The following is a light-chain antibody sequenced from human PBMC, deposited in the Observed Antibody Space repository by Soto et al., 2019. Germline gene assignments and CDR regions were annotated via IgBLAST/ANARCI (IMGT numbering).Light chain of an antibody. Sequence: QSALTQPASVSGSPGQSITISCTGTSSDVGGYNFVSWYQQHPGKAPELMIYDVSNRPSGVSNRFSGSKSGNTASLTISGLQAEDEGDYYCSSYTTISTPYVFGTGTKLTVL. J-gene: IGLJ1*01. CDR3: SSYTTISTPYV. CDR2: DVS. CDR1: SSDVGGYNF. V-gene: IGLV2-14*01.